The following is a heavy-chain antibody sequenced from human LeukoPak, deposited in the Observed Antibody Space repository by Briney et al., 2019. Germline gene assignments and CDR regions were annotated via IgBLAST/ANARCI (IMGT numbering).Heavy chain of an antibody. D-gene: IGHD6-19*01. V-gene: IGHV3-23*01. CDR1: GFTFSSYA. J-gene: IGHJ4*02. Sequence: GGSLRLSCAASGFTFSSYAMSWVRQAPGKGLEWVSAISGSGGSTYYADPVKGRFTISRDNAKNSLYLQMNSLRAEDTAVYYCARGGAVAGNNYFDYWGQGTLVTVSS. CDR3: ARGGAVAGNNYFDY. CDR2: ISGSGGST.